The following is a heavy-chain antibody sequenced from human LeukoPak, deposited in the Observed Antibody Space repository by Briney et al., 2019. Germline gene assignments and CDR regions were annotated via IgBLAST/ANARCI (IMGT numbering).Heavy chain of an antibody. CDR2: ISSSSSYT. V-gene: IGHV3-11*06. Sequence: GGSLRLSCAASGFTFSDYYMSWIRQAPGKGLEWVSYISSSSSYTNYADSVKGRFTISRDNTKNSLYLQMNSLRAEDTAVCYCARALYYYYGMDAWGQGTTVTVSS. CDR3: ARALYYYYGMDA. J-gene: IGHJ6*02. CDR1: GFTFSDYY.